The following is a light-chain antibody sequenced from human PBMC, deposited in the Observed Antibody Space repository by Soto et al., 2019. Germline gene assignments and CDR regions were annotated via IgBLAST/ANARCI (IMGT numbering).Light chain of an antibody. J-gene: IGKJ1*01. CDR3: QQSYSTTRT. Sequence: DIQMTQSPSSLSASVGDRVTISCRASESISSYLNWYQQKPGKAPKLLIYAASSLQSGVPSRFSGSGSGTDFTLTISILQHEDFATYYCQQSYSTTRTFGQGTNVDIK. CDR1: ESISSY. V-gene: IGKV1-39*01. CDR2: AAS.